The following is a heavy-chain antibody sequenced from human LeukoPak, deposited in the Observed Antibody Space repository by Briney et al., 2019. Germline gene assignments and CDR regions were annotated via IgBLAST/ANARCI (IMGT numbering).Heavy chain of an antibody. J-gene: IGHJ3*02. D-gene: IGHD3-10*01. CDR2: ISYDGSNK. CDR1: GFTFSSYA. CDR3: ARDTARSGSLDI. Sequence: GGSLRLSCAASGFTFSSYAMHWVRQAPGKGLEWVAVISYDGSNKYYADSVKGRFTISRDNSKNTLYLQMNSLGAEDTAVYYCARDTARSGSLDIWGQGTMVTVSS. V-gene: IGHV3-30-3*01.